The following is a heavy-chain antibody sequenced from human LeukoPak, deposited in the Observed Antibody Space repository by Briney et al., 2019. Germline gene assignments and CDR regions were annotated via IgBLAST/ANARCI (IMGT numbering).Heavy chain of an antibody. V-gene: IGHV3-9*01. CDR3: IKDMGFDLLKDAFDL. CDR2: ISWDGRNM. J-gene: IGHJ3*01. CDR1: GFSLDDYA. D-gene: IGHD1-26*01. Sequence: SLKISCAASGFSLDDYAMHWVRQAPGMGLEWVSSISWDGRNMAYAASVKGRFTISRDNAQNSLYLQMNSLKIEDTAFYYCIKDMGFDLLKDAFDLWGQGMLVTVSS.